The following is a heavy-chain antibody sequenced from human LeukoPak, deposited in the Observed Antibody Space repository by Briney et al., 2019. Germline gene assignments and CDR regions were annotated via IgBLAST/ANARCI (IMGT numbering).Heavy chain of an antibody. CDR3: ARLPQRYSSGWYYFDY. D-gene: IGHD6-19*01. Sequence: SETLSLTRAVYGGSFSGYYWSWIRQPPGKGLEWIGEINHSGSTNYNPSLKSRVTISVDTSKNQFSLKLSSVTAADTAVYYCARLPQRYSSGWYYFDYWGQGTLVTVSS. J-gene: IGHJ4*02. V-gene: IGHV4-34*01. CDR1: GGSFSGYY. CDR2: INHSGST.